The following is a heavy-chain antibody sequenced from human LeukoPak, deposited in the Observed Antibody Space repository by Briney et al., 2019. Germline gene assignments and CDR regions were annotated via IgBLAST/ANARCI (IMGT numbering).Heavy chain of an antibody. CDR2: ISSSSSYI. V-gene: IGHV3-21*01. J-gene: IGHJ4*02. CDR1: GFTFSSYS. D-gene: IGHD3-22*01. Sequence: GGSLRLSCAASGFTFSSYSMNWVRQAPGKGLEWVSSISSSSSYIYYADSVKGRFTISRDIAKNSLYLQMNSLRAEDTAVYYCARVLHYDSSGYGGDYWGQGTLVTVSS. CDR3: ARVLHYDSSGYGGDY.